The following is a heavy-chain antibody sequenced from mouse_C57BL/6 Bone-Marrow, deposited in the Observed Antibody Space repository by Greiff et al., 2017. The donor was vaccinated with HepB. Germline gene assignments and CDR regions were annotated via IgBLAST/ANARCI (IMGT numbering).Heavy chain of an antibody. Sequence: DVMLVESGGGLVQPGGSLSLSCAASGFTFTDYYMSWVRQPPGKALKWLGVIRNKANGYTTEYSASVKGPFTISRDKYQSILYLQMNALRAEDSATCYCARWRSSGDGAMGYWGQGTSVTVSS. CDR3: ARWRSSGDGAMGY. V-gene: IGHV7-3*01. CDR2: IRNKANGYTT. J-gene: IGHJ4*01. CDR1: GFTFTDYY. D-gene: IGHD3-2*02.